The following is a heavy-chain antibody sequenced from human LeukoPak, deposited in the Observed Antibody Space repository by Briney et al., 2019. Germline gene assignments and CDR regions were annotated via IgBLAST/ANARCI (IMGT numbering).Heavy chain of an antibody. D-gene: IGHD2-15*01. CDR1: GXTFSTYS. CDR2: ISTSSSYI. J-gene: IGHJ4*02. Sequence: GGSLRLSCAASGXTFSTYSMNWVRQAPGKGLEWVSSISTSSSYIFYADSVKGRFTISRDNAKNSLYLQMNSLRAEDTAVYYCARCSGGSYYHSDDYWGQGTLVTVSS. V-gene: IGHV3-21*01. CDR3: ARCSGGSYYHSDDY.